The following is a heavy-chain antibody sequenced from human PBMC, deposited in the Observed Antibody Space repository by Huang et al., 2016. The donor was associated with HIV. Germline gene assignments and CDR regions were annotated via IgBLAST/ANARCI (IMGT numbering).Heavy chain of an antibody. CDR3: DRAKDTWDAYDI. CDR1: GFPFNNHG. CDR2: ITNDGSKN. J-gene: IGHJ3*02. D-gene: IGHD5-18*01. V-gene: IGHV3-30*03. Sequence: QVPLVESGGGVVSPGGSLRLSCAASGFPFNNHGMHCGRQAPEKGLDWVTVITNDGSKNDYAEAVKGRFTISGDSTKSTRFRHMTSLRTEATAVYYCDRAKDTWDAYDIWGQGTMVIVSS.